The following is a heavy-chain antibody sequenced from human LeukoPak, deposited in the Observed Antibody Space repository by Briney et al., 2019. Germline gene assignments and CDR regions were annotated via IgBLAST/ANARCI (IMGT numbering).Heavy chain of an antibody. V-gene: IGHV1-8*01. CDR2: MNPNSGNT. J-gene: IGHJ6*03. Sequence: ASVKVSCKASGYTFTSYDINWVRQATGQGLEWMGWMNPNSGNTGYAQKFQGRVTITADESTSTAYMELSSLRPEDTAVYYCARTSMVRGVESDYYYYYYMDVWGKGTTVTTSS. CDR3: ARTSMVRGVESDYYYYYYMDV. CDR1: GYTFTSYD. D-gene: IGHD3-10*01.